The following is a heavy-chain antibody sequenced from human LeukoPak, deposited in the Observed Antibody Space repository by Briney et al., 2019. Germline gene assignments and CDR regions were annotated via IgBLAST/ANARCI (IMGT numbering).Heavy chain of an antibody. D-gene: IGHD6-19*01. CDR3: ARAVAVPGYYYGMDV. CDR1: GGTFSSYA. J-gene: IGHJ6*02. CDR2: IIPIFGTA. Sequence: GASVKVSFKASGGTFSSYAISWVRQAPGQGLEWMGGIIPIFGTANYAQKFQGRVTITADESTSTPYMELSSLRSEDTAVYYCARAVAVPGYYYGMDVWGQGTTVTVSS. V-gene: IGHV1-69*13.